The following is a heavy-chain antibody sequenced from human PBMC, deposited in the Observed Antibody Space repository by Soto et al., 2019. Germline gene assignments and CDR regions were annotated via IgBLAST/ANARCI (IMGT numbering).Heavy chain of an antibody. D-gene: IGHD3-22*01. CDR3: VREDSFRDSSAP. Sequence: PGGSLRLSCAASGFTFSNYGLHRVRPAPDRGLEWVAAMWYDESRTFYAESVKGRFTISRGDSRKTLYLEMNTLRVDDTGFYYCVREDSFRDSSAPWRQAT. CDR1: GFTFSNYG. J-gene: IGHJ5*02. V-gene: IGHV3-33*01. CDR2: MWYDESRT.